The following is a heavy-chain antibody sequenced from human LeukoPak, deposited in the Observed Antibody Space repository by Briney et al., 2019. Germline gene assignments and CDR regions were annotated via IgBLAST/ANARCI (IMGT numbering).Heavy chain of an antibody. CDR1: GYTFTDYY. V-gene: IGHV1-69-2*01. Sequence: ATVKISCKVSGYTFTDYYMHWVQQAPGKGLEWMGLVDPEDGETIYAEKFQGRVTITADTSTDTAYMELSSLRSEDTAVYYCASYVGYDFRSGPDGYFDYWGQGTLVTVSS. D-gene: IGHD3-3*01. CDR2: VDPEDGET. J-gene: IGHJ4*02. CDR3: ASYVGYDFRSGPDGYFDY.